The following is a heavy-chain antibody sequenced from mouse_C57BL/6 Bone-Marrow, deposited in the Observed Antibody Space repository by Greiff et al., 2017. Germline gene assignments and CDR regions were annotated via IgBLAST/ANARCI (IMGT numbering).Heavy chain of an antibody. CDR1: GYTFTSYG. V-gene: IGHV1-81*01. CDR3: ARWGPYYPFDY. Sequence: VQVVESGAELARPGASVKLSCKASGYTFTSYGISWVKQRTGQGLEWIGEIYPRSGNTYYNEKFKGKATLTADKSSSTAYMELRSLTSEYSAVYFCARWGPYYPFDYWGQGTTLTVSS. CDR2: IYPRSGNT. J-gene: IGHJ2*01. D-gene: IGHD1-1*01.